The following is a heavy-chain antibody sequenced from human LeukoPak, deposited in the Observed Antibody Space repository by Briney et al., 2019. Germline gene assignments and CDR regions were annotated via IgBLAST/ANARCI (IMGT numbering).Heavy chain of an antibody. CDR2: IYHSGST. CDR3: TALDFWSGYSVDY. CDR1: GYSTSSGYY. D-gene: IGHD3-3*01. Sequence: KPSETLSLTCAVSGYSTSSGYYWGWIRQPPGKGLEWIGSIYHSGSTYYNPSLKGRVTISVDTSKNQFSLKLSSVTAADTAVYYCTALDFWSGYSVDYWGQGTLVTVSS. V-gene: IGHV4-38-2*01. J-gene: IGHJ4*02.